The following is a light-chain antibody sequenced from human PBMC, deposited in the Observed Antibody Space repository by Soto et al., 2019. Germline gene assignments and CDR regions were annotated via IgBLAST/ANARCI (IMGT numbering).Light chain of an antibody. CDR1: RGSIAGNF. Sequence: NFMLTQPHSVSESPGKPVTISCTRNRGSIAGNFVQWYQQRPGSAPAPVIYEHNQRPSGVPDRFSGSIDTSSNSASLTISGLRTEDEADYFCQSYGLSTVVFGGGTKLTVL. V-gene: IGLV6-57*04. J-gene: IGLJ2*01. CDR3: QSYGLSTVV. CDR2: EHN.